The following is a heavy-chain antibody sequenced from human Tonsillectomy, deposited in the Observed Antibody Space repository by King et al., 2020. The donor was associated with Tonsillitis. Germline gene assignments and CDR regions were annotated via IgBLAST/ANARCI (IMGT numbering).Heavy chain of an antibody. V-gene: IGHV3-7*01. CDR2: IKGDGSVK. CDR1: GFTFSSFY. CDR3: ARISRDSGTFYWDF. Sequence: DVQLVESGGGLVQPGGSLRLSCGASGFTFSSFYMGWVRLPLGKGLEWVATIKGDGSVKYYMGSVTGRFSVSRDNTKNSVYLQMNSLRADDTAVYYCARISRDSGTFYWDFWGQGTLVTVSS. J-gene: IGHJ4*02. D-gene: IGHD3-10*01.